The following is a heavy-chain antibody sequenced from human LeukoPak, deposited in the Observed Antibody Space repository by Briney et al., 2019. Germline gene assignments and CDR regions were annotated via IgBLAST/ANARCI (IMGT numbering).Heavy chain of an antibody. Sequence: ASVKVSCKASGYTFTSYYMHWVRQAPGQGLEWMGWISAYNGNTNYAQKLQGRVTMTTDTSTSTAYMELRSLRSDDTAVYYCARVVLYPLYYYYYMDVGGKGTTVTVSS. CDR3: ARVVLYPLYYYYYMDV. V-gene: IGHV1-18*04. D-gene: IGHD2-8*02. J-gene: IGHJ6*03. CDR1: GYTFTSYY. CDR2: ISAYNGNT.